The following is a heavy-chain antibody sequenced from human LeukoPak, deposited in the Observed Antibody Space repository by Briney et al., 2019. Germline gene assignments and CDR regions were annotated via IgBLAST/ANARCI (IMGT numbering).Heavy chain of an antibody. D-gene: IGHD5-12*01. CDR3: ARVSDIVATILETDFDY. J-gene: IGHJ4*02. CDR2: ISAYNGNT. CDR1: GYTFTSYG. V-gene: IGHV1-18*01. Sequence: ASVKVSCKASGYTFTSYGISWVRLAPGQGLEWMGWISAYNGNTNYAQKLEGRVTMTTDTSTSTAYMELRSLRSDDTAVYYCARVSDIVATILETDFDYWGQGTLVTVSS.